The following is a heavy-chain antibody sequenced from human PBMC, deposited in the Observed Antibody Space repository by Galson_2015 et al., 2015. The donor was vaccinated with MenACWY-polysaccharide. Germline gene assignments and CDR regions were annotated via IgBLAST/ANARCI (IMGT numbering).Heavy chain of an antibody. V-gene: IGHV3-53*01. CDR3: ASTGDQGY. Sequence: ALRISGAGAGVTVSNNYMNWFRQTPETGLEWVSLIYSGGSTNNADSGKGGFPISRDSSKNTLYLQMNSLRAEDTAWYYCASTGDQGYWGQGTLVTVSS. J-gene: IGHJ4*02. CDR2: IYSGGST. CDR1: GVTVSNNY. D-gene: IGHD4-17*01.